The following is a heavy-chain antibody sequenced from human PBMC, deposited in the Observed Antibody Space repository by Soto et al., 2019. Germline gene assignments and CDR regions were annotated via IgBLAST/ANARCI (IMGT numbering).Heavy chain of an antibody. J-gene: IGHJ6*03. CDR3: ARTPTVQYYYYYMDV. V-gene: IGHV4-59*01. Sequence: SETLSLTCTVSGGSISSYYWSWIRQPPGKGLEWIGYIYYSGSTNYNPSLKSRVTISVDTSKNQFSLKLSSVTAADTAVYYCARTPTVQYYYYYMDVWGKATTVTVSS. CDR1: GGSISSYY. CDR2: IYYSGST. D-gene: IGHD4-4*01.